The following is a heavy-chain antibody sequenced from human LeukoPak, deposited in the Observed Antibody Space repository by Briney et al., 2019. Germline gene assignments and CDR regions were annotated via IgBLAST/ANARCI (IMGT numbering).Heavy chain of an antibody. CDR2: INHSGST. CDR1: GGSFSGCY. CDR3: ARFNVYYDILTGYYPPYYYYGMDV. V-gene: IGHV4-34*01. Sequence: SETLSLTCAVYGGSFSGCYWSWIRQPPGKGLEWIGEINHSGSTNYNPSLKSRVTISVDTSKNQFSLKLSSVTAADTAVYYCARFNVYYDILTGYYPPYYYYGMDVWGQGTTVTVSS. J-gene: IGHJ6*02. D-gene: IGHD3-9*01.